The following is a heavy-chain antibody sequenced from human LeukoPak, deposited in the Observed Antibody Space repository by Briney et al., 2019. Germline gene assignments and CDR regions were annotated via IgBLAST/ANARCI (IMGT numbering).Heavy chain of an antibody. D-gene: IGHD4-17*01. CDR1: GFTFTNYW. Sequence: GGSLRLSCAAAGFTFTNYWMIWVRQAPGKGLEWVAVISYDGSNKYYADSVKGRFTISRDNSKNTLYLQMNSLRAEDTAVYYCARDYGDPASDDAFDIWGQGTMVTVSS. J-gene: IGHJ3*02. CDR2: ISYDGSNK. CDR3: ARDYGDPASDDAFDI. V-gene: IGHV3-30-3*01.